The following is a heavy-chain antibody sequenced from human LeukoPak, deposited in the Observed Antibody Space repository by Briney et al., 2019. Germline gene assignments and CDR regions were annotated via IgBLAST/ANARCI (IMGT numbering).Heavy chain of an antibody. CDR1: GGSVSSGSYY. V-gene: IGHV4-61*01. CDR2: IYYSGST. Sequence: PSETLSLTCTVSGGSVSSGSYYWSWIRQPPGKGLEWIGYIYYSGSTNYNPSLKSRVTISVDTSKNQFSLKLSSVTAADTAVYYCARTARYLDYWGQGTLVTVSS. CDR3: ARTARYLDY. J-gene: IGHJ4*02.